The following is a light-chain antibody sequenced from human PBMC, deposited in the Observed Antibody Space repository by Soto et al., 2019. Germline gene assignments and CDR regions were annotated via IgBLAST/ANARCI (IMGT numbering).Light chain of an antibody. CDR2: DVS. Sequence: QSALTQPRSVSGSPGQSVTISCTGTSSDVGGYNYVSWYQQHPGKAPKLMICDVSKRPSGVPDRFSGSKSGNTASLTISRLQAEDEADYYCCSYAGSYTVVFGGGTKLTVL. V-gene: IGLV2-11*01. CDR1: SSDVGGYNY. J-gene: IGLJ2*01. CDR3: CSYAGSYTVV.